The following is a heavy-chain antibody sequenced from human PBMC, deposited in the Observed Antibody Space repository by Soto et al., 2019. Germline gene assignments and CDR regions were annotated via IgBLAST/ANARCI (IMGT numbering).Heavy chain of an antibody. CDR3: ARMAGSSSSGGFDP. CDR1: GFSLSNARMG. J-gene: IGHJ5*02. Sequence: LVYPTQTLRLTCTVSGFSLSNARMGVSWIRQPPGKALEWLAHIFSNDEKSYSTSLKSRLTISKDTSKSQVVLTMTNMDPVDTASYYCARMAGSSSSGGFDPWGQGTLVTVSS. D-gene: IGHD6-6*01. V-gene: IGHV2-26*01. CDR2: IFSNDEK.